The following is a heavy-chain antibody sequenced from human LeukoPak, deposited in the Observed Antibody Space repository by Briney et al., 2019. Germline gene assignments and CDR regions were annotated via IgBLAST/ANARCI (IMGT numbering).Heavy chain of an antibody. J-gene: IGHJ6*03. Sequence: SETLSLTCTVSGGSISSHYWSWIRQPAGKGLEWIGRIYTGGSTYYNPSLMGRVTISADKSKNQFSLKLRSVTAADTAVYYCARYCSSISCYGDYYYMDVWGKGTKVTVSS. CDR1: GGSISSHY. CDR2: IYTGGST. CDR3: ARYCSSISCYGDYYYMDV. D-gene: IGHD2-2*01. V-gene: IGHV4-4*07.